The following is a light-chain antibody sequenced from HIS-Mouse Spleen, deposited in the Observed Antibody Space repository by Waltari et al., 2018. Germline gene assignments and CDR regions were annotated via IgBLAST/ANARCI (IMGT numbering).Light chain of an antibody. V-gene: IGLV1-44*01. CDR2: SNN. CDR1: SSNIGSNT. Sequence: QSVLTQPPSASGTPGQRVTISCSGSSSNIGSNTVNWYQQLPGTAPKLLIYSNNPRPSGVPDRFPGSKSGTSTSLAISGLQSEDEADYYCAAWDDSLNGPVFGGGTKLTVL. J-gene: IGLJ3*02. CDR3: AAWDDSLNGPV.